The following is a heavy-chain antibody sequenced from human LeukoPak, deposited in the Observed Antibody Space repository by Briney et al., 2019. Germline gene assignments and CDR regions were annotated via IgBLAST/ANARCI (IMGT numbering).Heavy chain of an antibody. Sequence: QSGGSLRLSCAASGFTFSSYWMHWVRQAPGKGLVWVSRINSDGSSTSYADSVKGRFTISRDNAKNTLYLQMNSLRAEDTAVYYRARDRYYYDSSGYYADWGQGTLVTVSS. D-gene: IGHD3-22*01. V-gene: IGHV3-74*01. CDR1: GFTFSSYW. CDR2: INSDGSST. CDR3: ARDRYYYDSSGYYAD. J-gene: IGHJ4*02.